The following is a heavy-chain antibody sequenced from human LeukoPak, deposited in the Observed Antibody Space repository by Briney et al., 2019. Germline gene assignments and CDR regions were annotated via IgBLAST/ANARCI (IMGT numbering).Heavy chain of an antibody. CDR3: ARSQHLTQDVFDI. CDR1: GVTFSNYW. CDR2: IKQDGSEK. D-gene: IGHD3-3*02. Sequence: GGSLRLSCAASGVTFSNYWMCWVRQAPRKGQEWVGNIKQDGSEKYYVDSVKGRFTISRDNAKNSVYLQMNSLTADDTPMYYCARSQHLTQDVFDISGQGTMVTVSS. J-gene: IGHJ3*02. V-gene: IGHV3-7*01.